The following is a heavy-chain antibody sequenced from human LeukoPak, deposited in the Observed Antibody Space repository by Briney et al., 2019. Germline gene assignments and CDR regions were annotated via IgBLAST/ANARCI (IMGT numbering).Heavy chain of an antibody. CDR3: ARSAHSSGWYDY. V-gene: IGHV4-30-4*08. CDR1: GGSISSGDYC. Sequence: SETLSLTCTVSGGSISSGDYCWNWIRQPPGEGLEWIGYMSSSGSTYYNPSLKSRVTVSVDTSKNQFSPRLSSVTAADTAVYYCARSAHSSGWYDYWGQGTLVTVSS. CDR2: MSSSGST. J-gene: IGHJ4*02. D-gene: IGHD6-19*01.